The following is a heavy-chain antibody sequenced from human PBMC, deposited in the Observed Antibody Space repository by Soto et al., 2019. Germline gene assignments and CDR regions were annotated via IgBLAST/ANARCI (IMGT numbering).Heavy chain of an antibody. CDR1: GGTFSSYA. J-gene: IGHJ5*02. CDR3: ARNPGDYDILTGYYNGPWFDP. D-gene: IGHD3-9*01. CDR2: IIPIFGTA. Sequence: SVKVSCKASGGTFSSYAISWVRQAPGQGLEWMGGIIPIFGTANYAQKFQGRVTITADESTSTAYMGLSSLRSEDTAVYYCARNPGDYDILTGYYNGPWFDPWGQGTLVTVSS. V-gene: IGHV1-69*13.